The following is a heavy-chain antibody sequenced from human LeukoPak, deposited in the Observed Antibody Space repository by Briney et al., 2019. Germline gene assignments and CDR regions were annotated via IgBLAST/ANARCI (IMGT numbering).Heavy chain of an antibody. CDR1: GGTFSSYA. D-gene: IGHD6-13*01. CDR2: IIPIFGTA. Sequence: ASVKVSCKASGGTFSSYAISWVRQAPGQGLEWMGRIIPIFGTANYAQKFQGRVTITADKSRSTAYMELSSLRSEYTAVYYCARDRVEEVAAAGTGYWGQGTLVTVSS. CDR3: ARDRVEEVAAAGTGY. J-gene: IGHJ4*02. V-gene: IGHV1-69*06.